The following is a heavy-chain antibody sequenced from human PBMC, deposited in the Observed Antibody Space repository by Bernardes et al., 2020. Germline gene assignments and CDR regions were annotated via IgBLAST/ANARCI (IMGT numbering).Heavy chain of an antibody. J-gene: IGHJ6*02. V-gene: IGHV1-18*01. Sequence: KVSCKASGYIFSNFGVTWVRQAPGQGLEWMGWSSPDNGHTKYAQKFQGRVTMTADSSTRTAYMELRSLRSDDTGVYYCARGGFYYYGMDVWGQGTTVTVSS. CDR3: ARGGFYYYGMDV. CDR2: SSPDNGHT. CDR1: GYIFSNFG.